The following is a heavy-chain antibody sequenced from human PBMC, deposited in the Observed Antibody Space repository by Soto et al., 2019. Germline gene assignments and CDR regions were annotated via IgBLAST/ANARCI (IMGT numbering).Heavy chain of an antibody. CDR1: GDTFIDYF. CDR2: MNLNTGGV. V-gene: IGHV1-2*04. CDR3: ARGTIVLTAPRDDFFYCLDI. Sequence: GASGKVSCQASGDTFIDYFIHWIRQATGQGLQSRGWMNLNTGGVLYPQCFKGWVRMPGDMSTRTVYMVLRGLTGDVTAVYYCARGTIVLTAPRDDFFYCLDIWGPGTAVTVSS. D-gene: IGHD2-8*02. J-gene: IGHJ6*02.